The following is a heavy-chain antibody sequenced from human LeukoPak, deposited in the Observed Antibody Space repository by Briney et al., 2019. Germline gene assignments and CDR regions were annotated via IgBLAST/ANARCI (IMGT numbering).Heavy chain of an antibody. CDR3: AKVDIVATIPGYYFDY. CDR1: GFTFSSYA. D-gene: IGHD5-12*01. V-gene: IGHV3-23*01. J-gene: IGHJ4*02. CDR2: ISGSGGST. Sequence: GSLRLSRAASGFTFSSYAMSWVRQAPGKGLEWVSAISGSGGSTYYADSVKGRFTISRDNSKNTLYLQMNSLRAEDTAVYYCAKVDIVATIPGYYFDYWGQGTLVTVSS.